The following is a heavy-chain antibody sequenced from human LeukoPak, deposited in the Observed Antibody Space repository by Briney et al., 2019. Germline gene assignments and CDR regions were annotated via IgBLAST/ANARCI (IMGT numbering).Heavy chain of an antibody. J-gene: IGHJ3*02. CDR3: ARVFRPPLTVFIIRGAFDI. Sequence: GGSLRLSCAASGFTFSSYSMNWVRQAPGKGLEWVSYISSSSSTIYYADSVKGRFTISRDNDKNSLYLQMNSLRVEDTAVYYCARVFRPPLTVFIIRGAFDIWGQGTMVTVSS. V-gene: IGHV3-48*04. CDR2: ISSSSSTI. CDR1: GFTFSSYS. D-gene: IGHD3-3*01.